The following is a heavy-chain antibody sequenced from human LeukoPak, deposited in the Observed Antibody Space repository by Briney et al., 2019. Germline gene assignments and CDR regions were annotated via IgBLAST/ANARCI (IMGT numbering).Heavy chain of an antibody. CDR3: ARLGRDYGDHGASQRYYYYYMDV. CDR1: GGTFSSYA. CDR2: IIPIFGTA. J-gene: IGHJ6*03. D-gene: IGHD4-17*01. Sequence: SVKVSCKASGGTFSSYAISWVRQAPGQGLEWMGGIIPIFGTANYAQKFQGRVTITADKSTSTAYMELSSLRSEDTAVYYCARLGRDYGDHGASQRYYYYYMDVWGKGTTVTVSS. V-gene: IGHV1-69*06.